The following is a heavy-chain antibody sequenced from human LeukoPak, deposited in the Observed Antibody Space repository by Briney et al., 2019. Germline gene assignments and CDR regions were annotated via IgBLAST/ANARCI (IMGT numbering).Heavy chain of an antibody. J-gene: IGHJ4*02. Sequence: PGGSLRLSCAASGFTFSSYSMNWVRQAPGKGLEWDSYISSSSSTIYYADSVKGRFTISRDNAKNSLYLQMNSLRAEDTAVYYCATARYCSSTSCYDYWGQGTLVTVSS. CDR2: ISSSSSTI. CDR1: GFTFSSYS. CDR3: ATARYCSSTSCYDY. V-gene: IGHV3-48*01. D-gene: IGHD2-2*01.